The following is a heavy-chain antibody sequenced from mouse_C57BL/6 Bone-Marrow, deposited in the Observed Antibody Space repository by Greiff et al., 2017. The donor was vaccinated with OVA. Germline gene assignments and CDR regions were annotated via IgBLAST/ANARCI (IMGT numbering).Heavy chain of an antibody. CDR2: IDPETGGT. J-gene: IGHJ4*01. Sequence: VQLVESGAELVRPGASVTLSCKASGYTFTDYEMHWVKQTPVHGLEWIGAIDPETGGTAYNQKFKGKAILTADKSSSTAYMERRSLTSEDSAVYYCTRGYSNYYAMDYWGQGTSVTVSS. CDR1: GYTFTDYE. D-gene: IGHD2-5*01. CDR3: TRGYSNYYAMDY. V-gene: IGHV1-15*01.